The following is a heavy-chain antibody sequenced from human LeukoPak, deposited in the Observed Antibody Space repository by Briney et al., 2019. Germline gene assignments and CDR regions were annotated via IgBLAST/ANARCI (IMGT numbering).Heavy chain of an antibody. CDR1: GYSFTSYW. J-gene: IGHJ6*03. V-gene: IGHV5-51*01. CDR2: IYPGGSDT. CDR3: ASRNYDFWSGSGYYYYYMDV. D-gene: IGHD3-3*01. Sequence: GESLKISCKGSGYSFTSYWIGWVRQMPGKGLEWMGIIYPGGSDTRYSPSFQGQVTISADKSISTAYLQWSSLKASDTAMYYCASRNYDFWSGSGYYYYYMDVWGKGTTVTVSS.